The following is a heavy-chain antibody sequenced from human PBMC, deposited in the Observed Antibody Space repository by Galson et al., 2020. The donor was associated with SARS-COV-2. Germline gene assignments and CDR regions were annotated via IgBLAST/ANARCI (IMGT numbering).Heavy chain of an antibody. CDR1: GGSISSYY. Sequence: SETLSLTCTVSGGSISSYYWSWIRQPPGKGLEWIGYIYYSGSTNYNPSLKSRVTISVDTSKNQFSLKLSSVTAADTAVYYCARGYFDWLLHTYFDYWGQGTLVTVSS. J-gene: IGHJ4*02. CDR2: IYYSGST. V-gene: IGHV4-59*13. CDR3: ARGYFDWLLHTYFDY. D-gene: IGHD3-9*01.